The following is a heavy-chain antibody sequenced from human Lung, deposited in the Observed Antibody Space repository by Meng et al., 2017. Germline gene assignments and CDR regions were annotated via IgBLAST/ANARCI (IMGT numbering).Heavy chain of an antibody. CDR1: DYTFTDYS. J-gene: IGHJ1*01. CDR3: ARFRKYDCSGSHRYLQY. CDR2: IGTYSGEK. V-gene: IGHV1-18*01. Sequence: ASVKVSCKASDYTFTDYSITWVRQAPGQGLEWMGWIGTYSGEKKYAQRLQGRVTMTTDTSTRTVYMELRSLRSDDTAVYYCARFRKYDCSGSHRYLQYWGQGSLVTVSS. D-gene: IGHD3-22*01.